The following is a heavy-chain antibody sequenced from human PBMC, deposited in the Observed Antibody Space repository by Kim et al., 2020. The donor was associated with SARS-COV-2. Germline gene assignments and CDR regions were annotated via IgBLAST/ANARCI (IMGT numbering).Heavy chain of an antibody. V-gene: IGHV4-59*01. CDR1: GGSISSYY. J-gene: IGHJ6*02. Sequence: SETLSLTCTVSGGSISSYYWSWIRQPPGKGLEWIGYIYYSGSTNYNPSLKSRVTISVDTSKNQFSLTLSSVTAADTAVYYCARGGAVITIVREVGGYGMDVWGQGTTVTVSS. CDR2: IYYSGST. CDR3: ARGGAVITIVREVGGYGMDV. D-gene: IGHD3-3*01.